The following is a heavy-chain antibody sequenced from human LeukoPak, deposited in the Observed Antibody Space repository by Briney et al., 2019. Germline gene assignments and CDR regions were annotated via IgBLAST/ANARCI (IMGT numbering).Heavy chain of an antibody. J-gene: IGHJ4*02. CDR3: AGTKQWLSFYS. V-gene: IGHV4-59*01. Sequence: NPSETLSLTCAVSGGSISSYDWSWIREPPGKGVKWIGYIYYIGSTNYNPSLKRRVSISVDTSKNQFSLNLNSVTAADTAAYYCAGTKQWLSFYSWGQGTLVTVSS. CDR2: IYYIGST. CDR1: GGSISSYD. D-gene: IGHD6-19*01.